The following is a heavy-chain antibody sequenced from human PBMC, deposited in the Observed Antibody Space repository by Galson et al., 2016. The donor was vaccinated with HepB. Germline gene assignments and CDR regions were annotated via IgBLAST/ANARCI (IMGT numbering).Heavy chain of an antibody. CDR2: IYISGST. D-gene: IGHD3-9*01. V-gene: IGHV4-4*07. CDR3: AREPSRYGSPDDAFDV. CDR1: GGSMNDLY. J-gene: IGHJ3*01. Sequence: ETLSLTCTVSGGSMNDLYWSWIRQSAGKGLEWIGRIYISGSTNYNPSLKSRVTMSVDTSKNQSSLKLRDVTAADTGVYFCAREPSRYGSPDDAFDVWGQGTLVTVSS.